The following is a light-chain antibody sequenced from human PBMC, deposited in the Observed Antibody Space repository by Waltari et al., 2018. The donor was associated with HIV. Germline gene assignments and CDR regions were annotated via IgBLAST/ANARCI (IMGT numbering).Light chain of an antibody. V-gene: IGLV2-11*01. CDR1: SSDVGAYNF. J-gene: IGLJ2*01. CDR3: CSYAGNYIFD. CDR2: DVK. Sequence: QSALTQPRSVSGSPGQSVTISCTGTSSDVGAYNFVSWYQQYPGKAPKLLIYDVKKRPSGGPDRFYGSKSDNTASLTISGLQAEDEADYYCCSYAGNYIFDFGGGTKLTVL.